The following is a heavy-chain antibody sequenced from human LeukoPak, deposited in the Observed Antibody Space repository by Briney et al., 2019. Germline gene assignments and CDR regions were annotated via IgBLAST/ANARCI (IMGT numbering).Heavy chain of an antibody. CDR3: ARFTYYDFWSGYYQYYFDY. Sequence: TSETLSLTCAVYGGSFSGYYWSWIRQPPGKGLEWIGEINHSGSTNYNPSLKSRVTISVDTSKNQFSLKLSSVTAADTAVYYCARFTYYDFWSGYYQYYFDYWGQGTLVTVSS. CDR2: INHSGST. CDR1: GGSFSGYY. D-gene: IGHD3-3*01. V-gene: IGHV4-34*01. J-gene: IGHJ4*02.